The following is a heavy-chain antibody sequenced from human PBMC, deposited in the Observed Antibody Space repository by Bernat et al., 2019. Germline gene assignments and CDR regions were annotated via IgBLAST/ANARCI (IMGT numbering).Heavy chain of an antibody. CDR1: GFTFSSYA. CDR2: ISGSGGST. Sequence: EVQLLESGGGLVQPGGSLRLSCAASGFTFSSYAMSWVRQAPGKGLEWVSAISGSGGSTYYADSVKGRFTISRDNSKNTLYLQMNSLRAEDTAVYYCAKYYCDSSGYYLHFDYWGQGTLVTVSS. CDR3: AKYYCDSSGYYLHFDY. V-gene: IGHV3-23*01. J-gene: IGHJ4*02. D-gene: IGHD3-22*01.